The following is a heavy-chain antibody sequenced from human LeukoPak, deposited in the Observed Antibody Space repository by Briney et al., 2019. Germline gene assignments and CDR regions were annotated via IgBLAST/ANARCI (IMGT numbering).Heavy chain of an antibody. CDR1: GYTFTSYG. CDR3: ARGSEDCSSTSCYLTPYY. Sequence: ASVKVSCKASGYTFTSYGISWVRQAPGQGLEWMGWISAYNGNTNYAQKLQGRVTMTTDTSTSTAYMELRSLRSDDTAVYYCARGSEDCSSTSCYLTPYYWGQGTLVTVSS. V-gene: IGHV1-18*01. D-gene: IGHD2-2*01. J-gene: IGHJ4*02. CDR2: ISAYNGNT.